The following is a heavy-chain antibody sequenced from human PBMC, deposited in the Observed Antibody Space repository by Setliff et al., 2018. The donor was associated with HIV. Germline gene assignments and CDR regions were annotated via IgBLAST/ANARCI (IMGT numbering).Heavy chain of an antibody. CDR1: GFTFGDYV. J-gene: IGHJ4*02. V-gene: IGHV3-49*03. CDR2: IRSKAHGGTT. CDR3: TRSNWGSTPDFDY. Sequence: GKSLKISCITSGFTFGDYVMSWFRQAPGKGLEWVGFIRSKAHGGTTEYAASVEVRFIISRDDSKSIAYLQMNSLKTEDTAVYYCTRSNWGSTPDFDYWGQGTMVTSPQ. D-gene: IGHD7-27*01.